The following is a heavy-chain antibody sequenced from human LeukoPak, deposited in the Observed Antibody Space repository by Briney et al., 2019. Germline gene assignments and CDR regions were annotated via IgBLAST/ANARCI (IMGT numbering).Heavy chain of an antibody. CDR1: GYTFTGYY. J-gene: IGHJ3*02. V-gene: IGHV1-69*01. CDR3: ARGSTRDAFDI. CDR2: IIPIFGTA. Sequence: ASVKVSCKASGYTFTGYYMHWVRQAPGQGLEWMGGIIPIFGTANYAQKFQGRVTITADESTSTAYMELSSLRSEDTAVYYCARGSTRDAFDIWGQGTMVTVSS.